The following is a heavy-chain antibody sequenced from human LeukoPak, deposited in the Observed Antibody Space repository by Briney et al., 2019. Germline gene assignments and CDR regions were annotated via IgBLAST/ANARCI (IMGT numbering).Heavy chain of an antibody. V-gene: IGHV4-34*01. CDR1: GGSFSGYY. D-gene: IGHD3-22*01. CDR3: ARGHAERYYYDSSRRYYFDY. Sequence: SETLSLTCAVYGGSFSGYYWSWIRQPPGKGLEWIGEINHSGSTNYNPSLKSRVTIPVDTSKNQFSLKLSSVTAADTAVYYCARGHAERYYYDSSRRYYFDYWGQGTLVTVSS. CDR2: INHSGST. J-gene: IGHJ4*02.